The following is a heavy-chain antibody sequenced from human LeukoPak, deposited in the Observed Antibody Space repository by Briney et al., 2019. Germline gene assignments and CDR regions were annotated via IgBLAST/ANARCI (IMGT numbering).Heavy chain of an antibody. D-gene: IGHD2-15*01. CDR2: IIPIFGTA. V-gene: IGHV1-69*06. Sequence: SVKVSCKASGGTFSSYAISWVRQAPGQGLEWMGGIIPIFGTANYAQKFQGRVTITADKSTSTAYMELSSLRSEDTAVYYCARDNGWQYCSGGSCYLLDYWGQGTLVTVSS. J-gene: IGHJ4*02. CDR1: GGTFSSYA. CDR3: ARDNGWQYCSGGSCYLLDY.